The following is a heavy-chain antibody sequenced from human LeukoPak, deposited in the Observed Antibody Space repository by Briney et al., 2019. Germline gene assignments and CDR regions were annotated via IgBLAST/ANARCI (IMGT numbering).Heavy chain of an antibody. D-gene: IGHD3-22*01. CDR1: GFTFSSYE. Sequence: PGGSLRLSCAASGFTFSSYEMNWVRQAPGKGLEWVSYISSSGSTIYYADSVKGRFTISRDNSKNTLYLQMNSLRAEDTAVYYCAKDPRYSDSSGYYPSEYFQHWGQGTLVTVSS. CDR3: AKDPRYSDSSGYYPSEYFQH. CDR2: ISSSGSTI. J-gene: IGHJ1*01. V-gene: IGHV3-48*03.